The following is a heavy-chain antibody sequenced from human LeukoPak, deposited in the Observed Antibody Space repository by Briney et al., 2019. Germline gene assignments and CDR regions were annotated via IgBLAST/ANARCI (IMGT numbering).Heavy chain of an antibody. J-gene: IGHJ4*02. Sequence: GESLKISCKGSGYSFSSSWIGWVRQMPGKGLEWMRIIYPADSDTRYSPSFQGQVTISADKSINTAYLQWSSLKASDTAMYYCARQSAGVDYWGQGTLVTVSS. CDR2: IYPADSDT. CDR3: ARQSAGVDY. D-gene: IGHD3-10*01. V-gene: IGHV5-51*01. CDR1: GYSFSSSW.